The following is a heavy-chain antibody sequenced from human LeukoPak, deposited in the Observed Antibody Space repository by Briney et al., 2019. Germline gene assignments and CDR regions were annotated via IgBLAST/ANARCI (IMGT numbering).Heavy chain of an antibody. CDR3: ARADSPLRAGTAFDY. CDR1: GFTVSSNY. CDR2: IYSGGST. V-gene: IGHV3-53*05. D-gene: IGHD1-1*01. J-gene: IGHJ4*02. Sequence: GGSLRLSCAASGFTVSSNYMSWVRQAPGKGLEWVSVIYSGGSTYYADSVKGRFTLSRDNSRNTLYLQINSLTAEDTAVYYCARADSPLRAGTAFDYWGQGTLVTVSS.